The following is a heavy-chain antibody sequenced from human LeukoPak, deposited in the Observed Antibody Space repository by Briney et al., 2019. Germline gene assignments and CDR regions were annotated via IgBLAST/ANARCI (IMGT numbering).Heavy chain of an antibody. CDR3: ARVTYYYDSSGYYFDY. Sequence: GGSLRLSCAASGFTVSSNYMSWVRQAPAKGLEGVAVIYSGGSTYYADSVKGRFTISRDNSKNTLYLQMNSLRAEDTAVYYCARVTYYYDSSGYYFDYWGQGTLVTVSS. D-gene: IGHD3-22*01. J-gene: IGHJ4*02. CDR2: IYSGGST. V-gene: IGHV3-53*01. CDR1: GFTVSSNY.